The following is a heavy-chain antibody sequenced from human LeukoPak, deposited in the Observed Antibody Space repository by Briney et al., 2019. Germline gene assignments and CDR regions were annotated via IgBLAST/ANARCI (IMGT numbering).Heavy chain of an antibody. CDR2: ISSSSSYI. CDR3: ARSFGSSSWFFQH. D-gene: IGHD6-13*01. J-gene: IGHJ1*01. CDR1: GFTFSSYS. V-gene: IGHV3-21*01. Sequence: PGGSLRLSCAASGFTFSSYSMNWVRQAPGKGLEWVSSISSSSSYIYYADSVKGRFTISRDNAKNSLYLQMNSLRAEDTAVYYCARSFGSSSWFFQHWGQGTLVTVSS.